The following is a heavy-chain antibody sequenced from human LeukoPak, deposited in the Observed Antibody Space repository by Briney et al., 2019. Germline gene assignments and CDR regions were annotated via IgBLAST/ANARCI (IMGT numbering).Heavy chain of an antibody. D-gene: IGHD1-26*01. CDR1: GFTFDDYT. V-gene: IGHV3-43*01. Sequence: GGSLRLSCAASGFTFDDYTMHWVRQAPGKGLEWVSLISWDGGSTYYADSVKGRFTISRDNSKNTLYLQMNSLRAEDTAVYYCAKDQQGSYSFDYWGQGTLVTVSS. CDR2: ISWDGGST. CDR3: AKDQQGSYSFDY. J-gene: IGHJ4*02.